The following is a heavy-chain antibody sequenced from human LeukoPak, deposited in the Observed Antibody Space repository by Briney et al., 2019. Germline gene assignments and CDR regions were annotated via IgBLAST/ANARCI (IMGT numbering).Heavy chain of an antibody. V-gene: IGHV3-48*01. J-gene: IGHJ5*02. Sequence: PEGSLRLSCAASGFTFSSYSMNWVRQAPGQGLEWVSYISGGSGTIYYADSVKGRFTISRDNAKNSLYLDMNSLRAEDTAVYYCARGSSGIAVRGLAWAWFDPWGQGTLVTVSS. CDR2: ISGGSGTI. CDR1: GFTFSSYS. D-gene: IGHD3-10*01. CDR3: ARGSSGIAVRGLAWAWFDP.